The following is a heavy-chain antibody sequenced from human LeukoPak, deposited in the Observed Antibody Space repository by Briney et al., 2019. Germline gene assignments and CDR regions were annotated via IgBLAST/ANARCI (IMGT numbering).Heavy chain of an antibody. CDR3: ARGYSNRFDY. D-gene: IGHD4-4*01. Sequence: GGSLRLSCAASGFTFSTYWMHWVRQAPGKGLVWVSRINSDGSSTSNADSVKGRFTISRDNARNTLYLQMNRLRAEDTAVYYCARGYSNRFDYWGQGTLVTVSS. CDR1: GFTFSTYW. V-gene: IGHV3-74*01. CDR2: INSDGSST. J-gene: IGHJ4*02.